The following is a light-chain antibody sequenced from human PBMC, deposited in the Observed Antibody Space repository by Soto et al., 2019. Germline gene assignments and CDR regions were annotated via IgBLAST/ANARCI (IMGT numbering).Light chain of an antibody. CDR2: GTS. CDR1: QGIRDD. CDR3: LQDYGYPRT. J-gene: IGKJ1*01. Sequence: AIQMTQSPSSLSASVGDRVTITCRASQGIRDDVGWYQQRPGEAPRLLIYGTSNLQSGVPSRFSGSGSGTDFTLTISSLQPEDFATYYCLQDYGYPRTFGQGTKVEIK. V-gene: IGKV1-6*01.